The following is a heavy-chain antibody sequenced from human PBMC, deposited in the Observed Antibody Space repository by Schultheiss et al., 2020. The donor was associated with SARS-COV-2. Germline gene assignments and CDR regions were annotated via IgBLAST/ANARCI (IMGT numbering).Heavy chain of an antibody. CDR1: GGSVSSGSYY. CDR2: IYYSGST. CDR3: ARDRTTMVRGVWAWFDP. Sequence: SETLSLTCTVSGGSVSSGSYYWSWIRQPPGKGLEWIGYIYYSGSTNYNPSLKSRVTISVDTSKNQFSLKLSSVTAADTAVYYCARDRTTMVRGVWAWFDPWGQGTLVTVSS. V-gene: IGHV4-61*01. D-gene: IGHD3-10*01. J-gene: IGHJ5*02.